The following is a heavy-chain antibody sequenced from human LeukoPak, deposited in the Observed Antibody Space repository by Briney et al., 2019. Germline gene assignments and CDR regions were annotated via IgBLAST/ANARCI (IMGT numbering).Heavy chain of an antibody. Sequence: SETLSLTCTVSGGSISSSSYYWGWIRQPPGKGLEWIGSIYYSGSTYYNPSLKSRVTISVDTSKNQFSLKLSSVTAADTAVYYCARYCTNGVCYRGYSGSYYAVDYWGQGTLVTVSS. J-gene: IGHJ4*02. CDR3: ARYCTNGVCYRGYSGSYYAVDY. D-gene: IGHD2-8*01. CDR1: GGSISSSSYY. V-gene: IGHV4-39*07. CDR2: IYYSGST.